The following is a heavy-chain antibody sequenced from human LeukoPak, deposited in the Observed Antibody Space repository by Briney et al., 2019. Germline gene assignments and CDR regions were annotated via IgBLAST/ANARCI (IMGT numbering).Heavy chain of an antibody. D-gene: IGHD4-17*01. CDR3: ARVGEWTTVDY. CDR2: IYYSGST. CDR1: VGSLSSGDYY. V-gene: IGHV4-30-4*08. Sequence: SETLSLTCTVSVGSLSSGDYYWSWIRQPPGKGLEWIGYIYYSGSTYYNPSLKSRVTISVDTSKNQFSLKLSSVTAADTAVYYCARVGEWTTVDYWGQGTLVTVSS. J-gene: IGHJ4*02.